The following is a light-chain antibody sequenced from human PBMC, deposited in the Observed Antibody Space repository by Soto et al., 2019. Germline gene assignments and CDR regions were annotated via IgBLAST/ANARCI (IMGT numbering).Light chain of an antibody. CDR1: SSNIGSNS. CDR3: AAWDDSLRGVV. Sequence: QSVLTQPPSASGTPGQRVTISCSGNSSNIGSNSGDWYQHLPGTAPKLLIYRNNQRPSGVPDRFSGSKSGTSVSLVISGLLSEDEADYHCAAWDDSLRGVVFGGGTKLTVL. CDR2: RNN. V-gene: IGLV1-47*01. J-gene: IGLJ2*01.